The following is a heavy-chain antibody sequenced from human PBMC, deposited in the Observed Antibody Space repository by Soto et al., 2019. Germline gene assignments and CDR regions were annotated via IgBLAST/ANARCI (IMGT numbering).Heavy chain of an antibody. D-gene: IGHD3-22*01. Sequence: GGSLRLSCAASGLTFSRYAMHWVRQAPGKGLEYVSAITTNGGITYYADSVKGRFTVFRDNSKNTLYLQMGSLRAEDMAVYYCARVFYDNGGNYYDYWGQGALVTVSS. CDR3: ARVFYDNGGNYYDY. CDR2: ITTNGGIT. J-gene: IGHJ4*02. CDR1: GLTFSRYA. V-gene: IGHV3-64*02.